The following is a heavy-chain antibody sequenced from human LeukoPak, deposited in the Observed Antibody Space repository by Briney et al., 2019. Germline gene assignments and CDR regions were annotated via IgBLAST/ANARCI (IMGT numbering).Heavy chain of an antibody. D-gene: IGHD3-10*01. Sequence: SETLSLTCSVSGGSISSTSNYWGWIRQAPGKGLEGIGSMYYSGNTYYSTSLKSRVTISVDTSKSQFSLKLDSVTAAETAVYYCARSDGSGSYPAHLFDYWGQGTLVTVSS. J-gene: IGHJ4*02. CDR3: ARSDGSGSYPAHLFDY. CDR2: MYYSGNT. V-gene: IGHV4-39*01. CDR1: GGSISSTSNY.